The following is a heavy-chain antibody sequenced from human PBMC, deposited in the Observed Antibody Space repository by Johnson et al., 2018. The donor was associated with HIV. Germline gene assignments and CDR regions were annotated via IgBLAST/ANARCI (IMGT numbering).Heavy chain of an antibody. CDR3: AKVSRSKGGVIVPLGAFDI. CDR1: GFTFRSYG. D-gene: IGHD3-16*02. J-gene: IGHJ3*02. Sequence: QVRLVESGGGVVQPGGSLRLSCAASGFTFRSYGMHWVRQAPGKGLEWVAFIRYDGSNKYYDGNNKYYADSVKGRFTISRDNSKNTLYLQMTSLSPEDTAVYYCAKVSRSKGGVIVPLGAFDIWGQGTMVTVSS. V-gene: IGHV3-30*02. CDR2: IRYDGSNKYYDGNNK.